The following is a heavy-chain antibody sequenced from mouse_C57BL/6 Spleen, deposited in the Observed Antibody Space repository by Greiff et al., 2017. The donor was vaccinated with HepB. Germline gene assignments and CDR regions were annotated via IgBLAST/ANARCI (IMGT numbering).Heavy chain of an antibody. J-gene: IGHJ1*03. V-gene: IGHV3-6*01. Sequence: EVKLMESGPGLVKPPQSLSLTCSVTGYSITSGYYWNWIRQFPGNKLEWMGYISYDGSNNYNPSLKNRISITRDTSKNQFFLKLNSVTTEDTATYYCARGFTTGFDVWGTGTTVTVSS. CDR2: ISYDGSN. CDR1: GYSITSGYY. D-gene: IGHD1-1*01. CDR3: ARGFTTGFDV.